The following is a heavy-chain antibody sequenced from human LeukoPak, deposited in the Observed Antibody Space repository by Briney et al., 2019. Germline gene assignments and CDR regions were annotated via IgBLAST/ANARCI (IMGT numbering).Heavy chain of an antibody. CDR2: ISYDGSNK. V-gene: IGHV3-30*04. Sequence: GGSLRLSCAASGFTFISYAIHWVRQAPGKGLEWVAVISYDGSNKYYADSVKGRFTISRDNSKNTLYLQMNSLRAEDTAVYYCAKEATTVTTPNWFDPWGQGTLVTVSS. CDR1: GFTFISYA. J-gene: IGHJ5*02. CDR3: AKEATTVTTPNWFDP. D-gene: IGHD4-17*01.